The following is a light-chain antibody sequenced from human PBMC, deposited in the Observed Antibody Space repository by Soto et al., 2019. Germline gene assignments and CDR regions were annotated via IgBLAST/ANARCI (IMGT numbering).Light chain of an antibody. V-gene: IGLV2-14*01. CDR1: SSDVGGYNY. J-gene: IGLJ3*02. Sequence: QSALNQPASVSGSPGQSITISCTGTSSDVGGYNYVSWYQQHPGKAPKLIIYDVGNRPSGVSNRFSASKSGNTASLTISGLQAEDEADYYCSSYTSINTLVFGGGTKLTVL. CDR3: SSYTSINTLV. CDR2: DVG.